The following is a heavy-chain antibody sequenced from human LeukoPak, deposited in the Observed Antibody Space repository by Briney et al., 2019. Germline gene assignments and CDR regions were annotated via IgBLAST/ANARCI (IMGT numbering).Heavy chain of an antibody. CDR2: IRSKPSGYTT. V-gene: IGHV3-73*01. CDR3: TRQGCHGGSCSYVDY. CDR1: GSDFSGFY. D-gene: IGHD2-15*01. Sequence: GGSLRLSCAASGSDFSGFYMHWVRQASGRGLEWVGLIRSKPSGYTTVYAASVKGRFTISRDDSKNTAYLQMNSLKAEDTAVYYCTRQGCHGGSCSYVDYWGQGTLVTVSS. J-gene: IGHJ4*02.